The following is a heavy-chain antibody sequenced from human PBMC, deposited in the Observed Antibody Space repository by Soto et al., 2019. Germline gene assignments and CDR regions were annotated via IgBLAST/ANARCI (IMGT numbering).Heavy chain of an antibody. J-gene: IGHJ6*02. V-gene: IGHV1-2*04. CDR3: ARLNRADYYYYGMDV. D-gene: IGHD3-10*01. CDR1: GYTFTGYY. Sequence: QVQLVQSGAEVKKPGASVKVSCKASGYTFTGYYMHWVRQAPGQGLEWMGWINPNSGGTNYAQKFQGWVTMTRDTSISTAYMELSRLRSDDTAVYYCARLNRADYYYYGMDVWGQGTTVTVSS. CDR2: INPNSGGT.